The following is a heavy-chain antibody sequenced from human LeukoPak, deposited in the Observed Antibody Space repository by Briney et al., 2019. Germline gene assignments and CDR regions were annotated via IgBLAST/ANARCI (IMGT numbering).Heavy chain of an antibody. CDR1: GGTFSNHA. Sequence: SVKVSCKASGGTFSNHAISWVRQAPGQGLEWMGGIIPIFGTANYAQKFQGRVTITADKSTSTAYMELSSLRSEDTAVYYCASKGKLYYFDYWGQGTLVTVSS. D-gene: IGHD2/OR15-2a*01. J-gene: IGHJ4*02. V-gene: IGHV1-69*06. CDR3: ASKGKLYYFDY. CDR2: IIPIFGTA.